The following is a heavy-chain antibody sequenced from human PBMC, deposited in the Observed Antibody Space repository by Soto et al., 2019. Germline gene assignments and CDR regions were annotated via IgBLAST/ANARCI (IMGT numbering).Heavy chain of an antibody. D-gene: IGHD6-19*01. CDR2: IIPLFGTA. CDR1: GGTFSTYA. V-gene: IGHV1-69*01. Sequence: QVQLVQSGAEVKQPGSSVNVSCKTSGGTFSTYAIYWVRQAPGQGLEWMGAIIPLFGTADYAQKFQGRVTITADESTSTAYMELSSLRSEDTAVYYCARPKGSYSSGYYYFDYWGQGTLVTVSS. CDR3: ARPKGSYSSGYYYFDY. J-gene: IGHJ4*02.